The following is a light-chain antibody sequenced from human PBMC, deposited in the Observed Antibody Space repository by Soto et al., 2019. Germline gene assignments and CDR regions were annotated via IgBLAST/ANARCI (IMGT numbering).Light chain of an antibody. CDR1: QSINDN. V-gene: IGKV3-15*01. Sequence: EIVMTQSPATLSVSPGERATLSCRASQSINDNLAWYQQKPGQAPRLLMFRTSTRATGFPARFSAGGSGTDFNLTISSLEPEDVATYYCQHYNNAPYTFGQGTKLEIK. CDR3: QHYNNAPYT. J-gene: IGKJ2*01. CDR2: RTS.